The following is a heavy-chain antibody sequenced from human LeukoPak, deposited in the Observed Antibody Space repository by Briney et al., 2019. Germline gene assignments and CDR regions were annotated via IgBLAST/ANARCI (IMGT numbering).Heavy chain of an antibody. CDR2: INHSGST. CDR3: ARVSLGIPDYFDY. CDR1: GGSFSGYY. J-gene: IGHJ4*02. D-gene: IGHD2-21*01. Sequence: PSETLSLTCAVYGGSFSGYYWSWIRQPPGKGLEWIGEINHSGSTNYNPSLKSRVTISVDTSKNQFSLKLSSVTAADTAVYYCARVSLGIPDYFDYWGQGTLVTVSS. V-gene: IGHV4-34*01.